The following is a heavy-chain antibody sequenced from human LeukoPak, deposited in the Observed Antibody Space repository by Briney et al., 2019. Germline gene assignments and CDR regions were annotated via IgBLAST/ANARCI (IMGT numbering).Heavy chain of an antibody. Sequence: ASVKVSCKASGYTFTAYYMHWVRQAPGQGREWMGWINPNSGGTNYAQKFQGMVTMPRDTSISTAYMELSRLRSDDTTVYYCARGPELRYFYWLLYGGAFDIWGQGTMVTVSS. J-gene: IGHJ3*02. V-gene: IGHV1-2*02. CDR1: GYTFTAYY. D-gene: IGHD3-9*01. CDR2: INPNSGGT. CDR3: ARGPELRYFYWLLYGGAFDI.